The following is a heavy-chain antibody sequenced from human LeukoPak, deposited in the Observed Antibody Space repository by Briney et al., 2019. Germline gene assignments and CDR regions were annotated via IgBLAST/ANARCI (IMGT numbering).Heavy chain of an antibody. CDR2: ISSSSNYI. Sequence: GGSLRLSCAASGFTFSSYNMNWVRQAPGKGLEWVSSISSSSNYINYADSVKGRFTISRDNAKNSLYLQMNSLRAEDTAVYYCARLAVAGSPAPNAFDIWGQGTLVTVSS. CDR1: GFTFSSYN. V-gene: IGHV3-21*01. D-gene: IGHD6-19*01. J-gene: IGHJ3*02. CDR3: ARLAVAGSPAPNAFDI.